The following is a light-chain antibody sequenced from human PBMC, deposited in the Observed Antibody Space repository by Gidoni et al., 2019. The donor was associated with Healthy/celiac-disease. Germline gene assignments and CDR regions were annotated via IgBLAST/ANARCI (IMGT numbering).Light chain of an antibody. V-gene: IGKV1-33*01. CDR1: QDISNY. CDR3: QQYDNLPRT. CDR2: EAS. J-gene: IGKJ3*01. Sequence: DMQMTKSQSSLSASVGDRFTITCQASQDISNYLNWYQQKPGKAPKLLIYEASNLETGVPARFSGSGSGTDFTFTISSLQPEDIATYYCQQYDNLPRTFGPGTKVDIK.